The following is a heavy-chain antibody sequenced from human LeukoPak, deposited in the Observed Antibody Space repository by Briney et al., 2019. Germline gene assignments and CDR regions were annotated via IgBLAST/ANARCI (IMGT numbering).Heavy chain of an antibody. D-gene: IGHD1-1*01. CDR3: ARDETGTAGTPDY. Sequence: GGSLRLSCAASGFTFSNYVMSWVRQAPGKGLEWVSGLSFGGGSTYYADSVRGRFTISRDNSKNTLYLQMNSLRAEDTAVYYCARDETGTAGTPDYWGQGTLVTVSS. CDR2: LSFGGGST. J-gene: IGHJ4*02. CDR1: GFTFSNYV. V-gene: IGHV3-23*01.